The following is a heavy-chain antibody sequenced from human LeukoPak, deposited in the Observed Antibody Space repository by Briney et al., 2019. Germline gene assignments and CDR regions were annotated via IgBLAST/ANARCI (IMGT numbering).Heavy chain of an antibody. CDR2: LSDSGENS. D-gene: IGHD4-11*01. Sequence: GGSLRLSCAASGFNLSRFAMTWVRQAPGMGLEWVSSLSDSGENSYYADSVKGRLTISRDSSKNTLFLRLTNLRAEDAAVYYCAKVRPVYSHYFYFMDVWTTRTTVTVSS. CDR1: GFNLSRFA. J-gene: IGHJ6*03. CDR3: AKVRPVYSHYFYFMDV. V-gene: IGHV3-23*01.